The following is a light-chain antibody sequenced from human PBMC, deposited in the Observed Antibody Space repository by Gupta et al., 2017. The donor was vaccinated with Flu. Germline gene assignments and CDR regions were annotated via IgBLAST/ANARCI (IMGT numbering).Light chain of an antibody. J-gene: IGLJ2*01. Sequence: SYEVTQPPSVSVSPGQTASLTCSGDKLGDKYACWYQQKPGQSPVLVIYQDNKRPSGIPERFSGPNSGNTATLTISGTQAMDEADYYCQAWDSSTVVFGGGTKLTVL. CDR2: QDN. CDR1: KLGDKY. V-gene: IGLV3-1*01. CDR3: QAWDSSTVV.